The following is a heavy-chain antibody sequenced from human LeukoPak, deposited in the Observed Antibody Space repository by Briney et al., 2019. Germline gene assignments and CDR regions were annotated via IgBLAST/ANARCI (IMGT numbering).Heavy chain of an antibody. CDR3: ATHGVVVVITTSSVRTSLPFDY. Sequence: PGGSLRLSCAASGFTFSSYAMSWVRQAPGKGLEWVSAISGSGGSTHHADSVKGRFTISRDNSKNTLYLQMNSLRAEDTAVYYCATHGVVVVITTSSVRTSLPFDYWGQGTLVTVSS. J-gene: IGHJ4*02. CDR1: GFTFSSYA. D-gene: IGHD3-22*01. V-gene: IGHV3-23*01. CDR2: ISGSGGST.